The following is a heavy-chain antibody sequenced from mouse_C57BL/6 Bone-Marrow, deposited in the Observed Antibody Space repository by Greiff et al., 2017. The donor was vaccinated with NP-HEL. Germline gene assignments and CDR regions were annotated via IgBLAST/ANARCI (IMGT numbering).Heavy chain of an antibody. CDR1: GFNIKDYY. Sequence: VHVKQSGAELVKPGASVKLSCTASGFNIKDYYMHWVKQRTEQGLEWIGRIDPEDGETKYAPKFQDKATITADTSSNTAYLQLSSLTSEDTAVYYCARSLTGTSFDYWGQGTTLTVSS. V-gene: IGHV14-2*01. CDR2: IDPEDGET. CDR3: ARSLTGTSFDY. J-gene: IGHJ2*01. D-gene: IGHD4-1*01.